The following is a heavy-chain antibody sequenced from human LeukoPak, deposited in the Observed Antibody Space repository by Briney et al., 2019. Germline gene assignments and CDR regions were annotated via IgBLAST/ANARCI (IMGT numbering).Heavy chain of an antibody. CDR3: AKDRDYYGSGSYYSDY. Sequence: GGSLRLSCAASGFTFSDYYMSWIRQAPGKGLEWVSYISSSGSTIYYADSVKGRFTISRDNAKNSLYLQMNSLRAEDTAVYYCAKDRDYYGSGSYYSDYWGQGTLVTVSS. J-gene: IGHJ4*02. V-gene: IGHV3-11*01. D-gene: IGHD3-10*01. CDR1: GFTFSDYY. CDR2: ISSSGSTI.